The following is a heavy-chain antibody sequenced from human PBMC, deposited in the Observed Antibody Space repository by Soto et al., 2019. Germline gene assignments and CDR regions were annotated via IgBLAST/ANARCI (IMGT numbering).Heavy chain of an antibody. V-gene: IGHV3-66*01. Sequence: GGSLRLSCVVSGFTVSSNYMSWVRQAPGKGLEWVSFIYSDGSTYYADSVKGRFTISRDNSKNTLDLQMNSLRAEDTAVYYCARDQNWNLQNDNYYYYGMDVWGQGTTVTV. CDR2: IYSDGST. CDR1: GFTVSSNY. CDR3: ARDQNWNLQNDNYYYYGMDV. D-gene: IGHD1-1*01. J-gene: IGHJ6*02.